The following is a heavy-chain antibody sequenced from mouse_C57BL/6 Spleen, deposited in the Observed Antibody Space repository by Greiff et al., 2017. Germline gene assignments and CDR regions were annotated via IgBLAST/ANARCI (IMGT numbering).Heavy chain of an antibody. CDR2: ISNGGGST. J-gene: IGHJ2*01. CDR3: ARGNLYFDY. Sequence: EVKLVESGGGLVQPGGSLKLSCAASGFTFSDYYMYWVRQTPEKRLEWVAYISNGGGSTYYPDTVKGRFTISRDNAKNTLYLQMSRLKSEDTAMYYCARGNLYFDYWGQGTTLTVSS. V-gene: IGHV5-12*01. D-gene: IGHD2-1*01. CDR1: GFTFSDYY.